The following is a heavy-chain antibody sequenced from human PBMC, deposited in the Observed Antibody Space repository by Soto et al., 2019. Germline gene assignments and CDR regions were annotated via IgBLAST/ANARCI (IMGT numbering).Heavy chain of an antibody. Sequence: LSLTCTVSGGSISINTYYWGWIRQPPGKGLEWIGSIYYGGTSYYNSSLKSRVTLSVDTSKNQLSLKLTSVTAAEAALYYCALGRGYNWSDYYFDYWGQGTLVTVSS. CDR3: ALGRGYNWSDYYFDY. V-gene: IGHV4-39*01. D-gene: IGHD1-20*01. CDR2: IYYGGTS. CDR1: GGSISINTYY. J-gene: IGHJ4*02.